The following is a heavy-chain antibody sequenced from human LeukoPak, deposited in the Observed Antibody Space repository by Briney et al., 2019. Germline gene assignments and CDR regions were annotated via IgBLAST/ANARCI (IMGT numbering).Heavy chain of an antibody. CDR3: ARDLYYGSGSYFDAFDI. V-gene: IGHV4-4*07. J-gene: IGHJ3*02. Sequence: SETLSLTCTVSGVSISSYYWSWIRQPAGKGLEWIGRIYTSGSTNYNPSLKSRVTISVDTSKNQFSLKLSSVTAADTAVYYCARDLYYGSGSYFDAFDIWGQGTMVTVSS. CDR1: GVSISSYY. D-gene: IGHD3-10*01. CDR2: IYTSGST.